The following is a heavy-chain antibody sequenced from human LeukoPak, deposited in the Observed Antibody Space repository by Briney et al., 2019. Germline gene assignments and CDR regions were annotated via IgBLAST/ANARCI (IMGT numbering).Heavy chain of an antibody. CDR1: RYTLTSYG. Sequence: GASVKVSCKASRYTLTSYGMSCVRQAGSQGHEGMGWISAFNANTNYAQKLQGRVNMTTDTSTSTAYMELRSLRSDDTAVYYCARDSGDSPGGYYFDYWGQGTLVTVSS. CDR3: ARDSGDSPGGYYFDY. V-gene: IGHV1-18*01. J-gene: IGHJ4*02. CDR2: ISAFNANT. D-gene: IGHD3-10*01.